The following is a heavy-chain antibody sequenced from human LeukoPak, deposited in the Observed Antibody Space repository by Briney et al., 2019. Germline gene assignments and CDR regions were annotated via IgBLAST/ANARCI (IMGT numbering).Heavy chain of an antibody. CDR3: AKDQGSSSGWPSRGYFQH. V-gene: IGHV3-30*04. D-gene: IGHD6-19*01. Sequence: PGGSLRLSCATSGFTFSSYAMHWVRQAPGKGLEWVAVISYDGSNKYFADSVKGRFTISRDNSKNTLYLQMNSLRAEDTAVYYCAKDQGSSSGWPSRGYFQHWGQGTLVTVSS. CDR1: GFTFSSYA. J-gene: IGHJ1*01. CDR2: ISYDGSNK.